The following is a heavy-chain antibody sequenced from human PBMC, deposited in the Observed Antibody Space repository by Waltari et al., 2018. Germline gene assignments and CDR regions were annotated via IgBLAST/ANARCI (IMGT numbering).Heavy chain of an antibody. J-gene: IGHJ4*02. CDR1: GFAFKSYP. V-gene: IGHV3-23*01. CDR3: AKRGLDWDRLASFDY. Sequence: EVHLLESGRGLVQPGGSLRLSCAASGFAFKSYPMAWVRQVPGKGLEWGCGIGGSGEKTYYPESVKGRFTVSRDNSNNTLYLQINSLRADDPAVYYCAKRGLDWDRLASFDYWGQGILVTVSS. CDR2: IGGSGEKT. D-gene: IGHD3-9*01.